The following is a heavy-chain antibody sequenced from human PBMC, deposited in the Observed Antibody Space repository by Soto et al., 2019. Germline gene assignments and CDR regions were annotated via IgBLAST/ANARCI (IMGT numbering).Heavy chain of an antibody. Sequence: ASVKVSCKASGYTFTGYYMHWVRQAPGQGLEWMGWVNPNSGGTNYAQKFQGRVTMTRDTSISTAYMELSRLKSDDTAVYFCVRAETFYPGNTFDYWGQGALVTVS. CDR3: VRAETFYPGNTFDY. J-gene: IGHJ4*02. V-gene: IGHV1-2*02. CDR2: VNPNSGGT. D-gene: IGHD1-1*01. CDR1: GYTFTGYY.